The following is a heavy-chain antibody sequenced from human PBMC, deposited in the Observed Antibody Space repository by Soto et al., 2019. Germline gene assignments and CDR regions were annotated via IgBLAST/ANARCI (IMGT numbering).Heavy chain of an antibody. V-gene: IGHV3-33*01. J-gene: IGHJ6*02. Sequence: GGSLRLSCAASGFTFSNYGMHWVRQAPGKGLEWVAIIWHDGNNKYYADSVRGRFIISRDNSKNRLYLQMNSLRAEDTAVYYCASDLVGASDSYGLDVWGQGXPVTVSS. CDR3: ASDLVGASDSYGLDV. CDR1: GFTFSNYG. CDR2: IWHDGNNK. D-gene: IGHD1-26*01.